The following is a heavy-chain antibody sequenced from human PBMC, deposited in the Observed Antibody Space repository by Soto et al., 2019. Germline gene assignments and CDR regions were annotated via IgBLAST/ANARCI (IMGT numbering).Heavy chain of an antibody. CDR1: GFTFSSYA. CDR3: AKPGGLTRTARSHYLHY. J-gene: IGHJ4*02. V-gene: IGHV3-23*01. D-gene: IGHD1-7*01. Sequence: EVQLLESGGDLVQPGGSLRLSCAASGFTFSSYAMSWVRQAPGKGLEWVSAISGDGGSTYFADSVRGRFTISRDSSRDTLYLQMNSLRAEDTAVYYFAKPGGLTRTARSHYLHYWGQGTLVTVSS. CDR2: ISGDGGST.